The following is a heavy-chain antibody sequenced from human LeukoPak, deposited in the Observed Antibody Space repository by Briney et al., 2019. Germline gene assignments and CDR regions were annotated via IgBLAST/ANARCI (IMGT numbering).Heavy chain of an antibody. CDR1: GGSISSGGYY. Sequence: QSSRTLSLTCTVSGGSISSGGYYWSWIRQHPGKGLEWIGYIYYSGSTYYNPSLKGRVTISVDTSRNQFSLKLSSVTAADTAVYYCARVHTAWLFFGYFDYWGQGTLVTVSS. J-gene: IGHJ4*02. CDR3: ARVHTAWLFFGYFDY. D-gene: IGHD5-18*01. V-gene: IGHV4-31*03. CDR2: IYYSGST.